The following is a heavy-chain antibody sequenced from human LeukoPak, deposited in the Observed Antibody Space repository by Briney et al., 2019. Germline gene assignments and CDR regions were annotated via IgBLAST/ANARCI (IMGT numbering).Heavy chain of an antibody. CDR1: GYTFTTYG. J-gene: IGHJ4*02. D-gene: IGHD2-21*01. Sequence: GASVKVSCKASGYTFTTYGLNRLRQTPGQGLEWMGWISGYSGHTNYVQKFQGRVTMATDTSTNTTYMELRSLRSDDTAIYYCARDGAGGAFDYWGQGTLVTVSS. CDR2: ISGYSGHT. V-gene: IGHV1-18*01. CDR3: ARDGAGGAFDY.